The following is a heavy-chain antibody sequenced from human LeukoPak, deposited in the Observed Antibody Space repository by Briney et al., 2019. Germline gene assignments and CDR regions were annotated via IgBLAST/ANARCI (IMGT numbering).Heavy chain of an antibody. J-gene: IGHJ5*02. V-gene: IGHV3-7*04. D-gene: IGHD3-10*01. CDR2: MIGDGSEI. CDR3: VRASHPGGWFDH. CDR1: GFTFSNSW. Sequence: PGGSLRLSCAASGFTFSNSWMTWVRQAPGKGLEWVASMIGDGSEIHYVDSVKGRFTISRDNAKNSLYLQMNSLTDEDTAVYYCVRASHPGGWFDHWGQGTLVTVSS.